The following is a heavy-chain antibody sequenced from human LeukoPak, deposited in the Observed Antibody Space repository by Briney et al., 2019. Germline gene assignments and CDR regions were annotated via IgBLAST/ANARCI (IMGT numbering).Heavy chain of an antibody. CDR1: GFTFSSYG. V-gene: IGHV3-48*01. Sequence: GGSLRLSCAASGFTFSSYGMNWVRQAPGKGLEWLSYISTGSRTIYYADSVKGRFTISRDNAKNSLYLQMNSLRAEDTAVYYCARESCNTNWYYPPRADCFSWDNWGQGTLVTVSS. CDR3: ARESCNTNWYYPPRADCFSWDN. D-gene: IGHD2-21*01. J-gene: IGHJ4*02. CDR2: ISTGSRTI.